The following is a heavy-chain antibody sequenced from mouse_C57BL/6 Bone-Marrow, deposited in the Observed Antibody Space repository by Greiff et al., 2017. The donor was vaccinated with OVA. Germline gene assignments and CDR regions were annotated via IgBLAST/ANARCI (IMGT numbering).Heavy chain of an antibody. CDR1: GFSLTSYG. V-gene: IGHV2-5*01. CDR2: IWRGGST. J-gene: IGHJ1*03. Sequence: QVQLQQSGPGLVQPSQSLSITCTVSGFSLTSYGVHWVRQSPGKGLEWLGVIWRGGSTDYNAAFMSRLSITKYNSKSQVFFKMNSLQADDTAIYYWAKMWSCWYFYVWGTGTPVTVSS. CDR3: AKMWSCWYFYV.